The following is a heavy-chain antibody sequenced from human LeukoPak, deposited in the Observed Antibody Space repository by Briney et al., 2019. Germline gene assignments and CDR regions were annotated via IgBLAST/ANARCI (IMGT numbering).Heavy chain of an antibody. CDR2: ISDDGTTT. CDR1: GFTFNLYW. Sequence: PGGSLRLSCAASGFTFNLYWIHWVRQPPGKGLEWLSRISDDGTTTNYADSVKGGFTISRDNAKNTLYLQMHSLRVDDTAVYYCARDSRYHSGWGSYQPYWFDPWGQGTLVTVSS. D-gene: IGHD3-16*02. J-gene: IGHJ5*02. V-gene: IGHV3-74*01. CDR3: ARDSRYHSGWGSYQPYWFDP.